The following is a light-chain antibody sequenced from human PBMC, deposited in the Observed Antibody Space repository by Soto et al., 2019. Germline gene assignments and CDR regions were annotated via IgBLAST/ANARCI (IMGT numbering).Light chain of an antibody. CDR3: QQYGSSPRT. J-gene: IGKJ4*01. CDR2: GAS. Sequence: EKVMTQSPATLSVSPGERATLSCRASQSVSSNLAWYQQKPGQAPRLLIYGASSRATGIPDRFSGSGSGTDFTLTISRLEPEDFAVYYCQQYGSSPRTFGGGTKVDIK. CDR1: QSVSSN. V-gene: IGKV3-20*01.